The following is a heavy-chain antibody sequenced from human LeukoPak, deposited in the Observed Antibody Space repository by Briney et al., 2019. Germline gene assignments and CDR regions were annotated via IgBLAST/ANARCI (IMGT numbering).Heavy chain of an antibody. CDR1: GYTFNGYY. D-gene: IGHD4-11*01. J-gene: IGHJ4*02. CDR2: INPNSGGT. Sequence: EASVKVSCKASGYTFNGYYLHWVRPAPGQGLEWMGWINPNSGGTNYAQKFQGRVTMTRDTSISTAYMELSRLRSDDTAVYYCARWMTTVITPDYWGQGTLVTVSS. CDR3: ARWMTTVITPDY. V-gene: IGHV1-2*02.